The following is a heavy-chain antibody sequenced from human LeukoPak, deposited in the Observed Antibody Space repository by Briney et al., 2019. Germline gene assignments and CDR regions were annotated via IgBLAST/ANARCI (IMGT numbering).Heavy chain of an antibody. V-gene: IGHV1-46*03. J-gene: IGHJ4*02. CDR3: ARSVKMPTIVH. CDR1: GYTFTTYY. CDR2: INPSGGST. Sequence: GASVKVSCKASGYTFTTYYMHWVRQAPGQGLEGMGIINPSGGSTSYAQKFQGRVTMTRDTSTSTVYMELSSLRSDDTAIYYCARSVKMPTIVHWGQGTLVTVSS. D-gene: IGHD5-24*01.